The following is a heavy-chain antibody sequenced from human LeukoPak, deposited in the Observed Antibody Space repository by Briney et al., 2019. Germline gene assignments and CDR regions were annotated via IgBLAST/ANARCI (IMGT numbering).Heavy chain of an antibody. CDR2: IYYSGSA. CDR3: ARSYGSGSPCDL. V-gene: IGHV4-59*01. J-gene: IGHJ2*01. Sequence: PSETLSLTCNVSGGSISSYYWSWIRQPPGKGLAWIWYIYYSGSANYNPSLKSRVTISVDTSKNQFSLKLRYVTAADTAVYYCARSYGSGSPCDLWGRGTLVSVSS. CDR1: GGSISSYY. D-gene: IGHD3-10*01.